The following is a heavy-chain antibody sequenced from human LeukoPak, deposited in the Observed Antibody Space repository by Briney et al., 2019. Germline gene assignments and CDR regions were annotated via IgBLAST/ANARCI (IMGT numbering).Heavy chain of an antibody. CDR2: IYYSGST. CDR3: ARRLYAFDL. J-gene: IGHJ3*01. Sequence: SETLSLTCTVSGGSISSSSYYWGWFRQPPGKGLEWIGSIYYSGSTSYNPSLQSRVTISVDTSKNQLSLNVRSVTAADTALYYCARRLYAFDLWGRGTMVTVSS. CDR1: GGSISSSSYY. D-gene: IGHD2-21*02. V-gene: IGHV4-39*01.